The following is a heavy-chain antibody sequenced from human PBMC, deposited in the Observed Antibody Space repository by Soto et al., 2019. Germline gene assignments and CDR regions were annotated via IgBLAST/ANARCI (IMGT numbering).Heavy chain of an antibody. V-gene: IGHV1-3*01. CDR1: GYTFSSYA. D-gene: IGHD7-27*01. Sequence: ASVKVSCKVSGYTFSSYAMHWVRQAPGQRLEWMGWINAGYGNTKSSQKFQDRVTISRDTSASTAYMELTSLGSEDTAVYYCARDTGDGTFDFWGQGTLVTVSS. J-gene: IGHJ4*02. CDR2: INAGYGNT. CDR3: ARDTGDGTFDF.